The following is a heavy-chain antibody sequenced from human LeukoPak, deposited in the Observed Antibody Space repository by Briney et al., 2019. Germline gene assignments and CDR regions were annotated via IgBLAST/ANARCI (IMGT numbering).Heavy chain of an antibody. CDR3: ARGPSGVVRGWFDP. V-gene: IGHV1-8*01. CDR2: MTPNRGNT. J-gene: IGHJ5*01. D-gene: IGHD3-22*01. CDR1: GYTFTSYD. Sequence: ASVKVSCEASGYTFTSYDINWVPEATGQGLECMGWMTPNRGNTGYAQKFQCTVTMTRNNSIITAYMEMSSLRSEDTAVYYCARGPSGVVRGWFDPCGQGTLVTVSS.